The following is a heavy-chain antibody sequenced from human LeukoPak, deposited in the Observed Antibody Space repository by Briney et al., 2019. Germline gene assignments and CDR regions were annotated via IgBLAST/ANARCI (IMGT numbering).Heavy chain of an antibody. Sequence: PGGSLRLSCAASGFTFSSYAMSWVRQAPGKGLEWVSAISGSGGSTYYADSVKGRFTISRDNSKNTLYLQMNSLRAEDTAVYYCARGVTGYYVPLRDFDLWGRGTLVTVSS. CDR2: ISGSGGST. J-gene: IGHJ2*01. D-gene: IGHD3-9*01. V-gene: IGHV3-23*01. CDR1: GFTFSSYA. CDR3: ARGVTGYYVPLRDFDL.